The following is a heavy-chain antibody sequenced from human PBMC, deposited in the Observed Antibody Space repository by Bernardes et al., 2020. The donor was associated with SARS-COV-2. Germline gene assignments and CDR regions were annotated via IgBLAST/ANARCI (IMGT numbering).Heavy chain of an antibody. D-gene: IGHD1-26*01. CDR2: IKQDGSEK. V-gene: IGHV3-7*03. CDR1: GFTFSSYW. Sequence: GGSLRLSCAASGFTFSSYWMSWVRQAPGKGLEWVANIKQDGSEKYYVDSVKGRFTISRDNAKNSLYLQMNSLRAEDTAVYYCARDLGEGPYYYGMDVWGQGTTVTVSS. CDR3: ARDLGEGPYYYGMDV. J-gene: IGHJ6*02.